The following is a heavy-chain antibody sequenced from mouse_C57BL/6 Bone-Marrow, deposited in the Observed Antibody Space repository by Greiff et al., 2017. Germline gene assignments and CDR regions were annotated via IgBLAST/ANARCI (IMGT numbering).Heavy chain of an antibody. CDR1: GYSITSGYD. D-gene: IGHD2-2*01. V-gene: IGHV3-1*01. J-gene: IGHJ4*01. Sequence: EVKLQESGPGMVKPSQSLSLTCTVTGYSITSGYDWHWIRHFPGNKLEWMGYISYSGSTNYNPSLKSRISITHDTSKNHIFLKLNSVTTEDTATYYCAREGYYDAMDYWGQGTSVTVSS. CDR2: ISYSGST. CDR3: AREGYYDAMDY.